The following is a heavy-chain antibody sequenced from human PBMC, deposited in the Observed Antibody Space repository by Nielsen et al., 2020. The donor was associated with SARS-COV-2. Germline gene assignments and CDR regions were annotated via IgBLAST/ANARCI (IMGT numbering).Heavy chain of an antibody. CDR1: GYTFTGYY. Sequence: ASVKVSCKASGYTFTGYYMHWVRQPPGQGLEWMGRINPSGGSTSYAQKFQGRVTMTRDTSTSTVYMELSSLRSEDTAVYYCARDIVVVPAAIALYYYYGMDVWGQGTTVTVSS. CDR2: INPSGGST. V-gene: IGHV1-46*01. J-gene: IGHJ6*02. CDR3: ARDIVVVPAAIALYYYYGMDV. D-gene: IGHD2-2*01.